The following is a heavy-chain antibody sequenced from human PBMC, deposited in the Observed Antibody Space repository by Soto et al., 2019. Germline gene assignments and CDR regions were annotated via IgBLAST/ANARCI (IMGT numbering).Heavy chain of an antibody. J-gene: IGHJ2*01. CDR1: VLSFIGYY. CDR3: ARLTKVVSWYLDL. CDR2: INHSGST. V-gene: IGHV4-34*01. Sequence: PSETLSLTCSFYVLSFIGYYCSLNLQPPGKGLEWIGEINHSGSTNYNPSLKSRVTISVDTSKNQFSLKLSSVTAAETAVYYCARLTKVVSWYLDLWGSGNMVNVSS. D-gene: IGHD4-17*01.